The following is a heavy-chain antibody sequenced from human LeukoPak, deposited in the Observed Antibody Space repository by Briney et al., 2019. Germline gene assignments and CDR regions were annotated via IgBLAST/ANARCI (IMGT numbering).Heavy chain of an antibody. V-gene: IGHV3-23*01. D-gene: IGHD4-17*01. CDR3: ARDIDNGDYVVY. CDR1: GFTFSSYA. Sequence: GGSLRLSCAASGFTFSSYAMSWVRQAPGMGLEWVSSIGSSGDITYYADSVKGRFTISRDNSKNTLYLRMNSLRAEDTAVYYCARDIDNGDYVVYWGQGTLVTVSS. CDR2: IGSSGDIT. J-gene: IGHJ4*02.